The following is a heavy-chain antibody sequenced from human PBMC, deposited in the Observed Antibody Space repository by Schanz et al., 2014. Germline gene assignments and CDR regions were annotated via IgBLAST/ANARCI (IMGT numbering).Heavy chain of an antibody. J-gene: IGHJ6*02. CDR1: GFTFSDYH. V-gene: IGHV3-11*01. D-gene: IGHD1-26*01. Sequence: QVQLEESGGGLVTPGGSLRLSCAASGFTFSDYHMSWIRQAPGKGLECISYISSRGTTIYYADSVKGRFTISRDNAENSLYLQMSSLRAEDTAVYYCASSSYRLLSYYYAMDVWGQGTTVTVSS. CDR3: ASSSYRLLSYYYAMDV. CDR2: ISSRGTTI.